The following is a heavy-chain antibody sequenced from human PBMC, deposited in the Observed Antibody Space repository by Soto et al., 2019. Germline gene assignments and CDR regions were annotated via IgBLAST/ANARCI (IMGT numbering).Heavy chain of an antibody. J-gene: IGHJ5*02. Sequence: PSETLSLTCSVSGGSINSYWWSWIRQPAGKGLEWIGYIYYSGSTNYNPSLKSRVTLSVDTSTTPFSLKLSSVTAADTAVYYCARETTVTPPNGWYNWFDPWGQGTLVTVSS. CDR1: GGSINSYW. D-gene: IGHD4-4*01. CDR2: IYYSGST. V-gene: IGHV4-59*01. CDR3: ARETTVTPPNGWYNWFDP.